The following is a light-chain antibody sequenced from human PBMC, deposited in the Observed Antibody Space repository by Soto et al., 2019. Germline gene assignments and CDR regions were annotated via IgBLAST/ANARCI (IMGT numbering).Light chain of an antibody. CDR2: DDS. Sequence: SYELTQPPSVSVAPGQTARITCGGNNSEVEDEHWYQQKPGQAPVLVVYDDSVRPSGIAERFSGSNSGSTATLTISTVEAGDEDDYYCQVWAHGGGMGVVFGGGTKLTVL. CDR1: NSEVED. V-gene: IGLV3-21*02. J-gene: IGLJ2*01. CDR3: QVWAHGGGMGVV.